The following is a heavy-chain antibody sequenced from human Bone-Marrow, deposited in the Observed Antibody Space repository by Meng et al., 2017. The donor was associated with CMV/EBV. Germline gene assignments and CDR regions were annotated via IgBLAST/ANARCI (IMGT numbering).Heavy chain of an antibody. CDR2: ISYDGSNK. CDR1: GFTFSSYA. J-gene: IGHJ6*02. Sequence: LSLTCAASGFTFSSYAMHWVRQAPGKGLEWVAVISYDGSNKYYADSVKGRFTISRDNSKNTLYLQMNSLRAEDTAVYYCARDLGAAAGTGPPGGMDVWGQGTTVTVSS. CDR3: ARDLGAAAGTGPPGGMDV. V-gene: IGHV3-30-3*01. D-gene: IGHD6-13*01.